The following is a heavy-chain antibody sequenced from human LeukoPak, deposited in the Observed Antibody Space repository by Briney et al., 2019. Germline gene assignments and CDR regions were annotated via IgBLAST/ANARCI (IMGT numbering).Heavy chain of an antibody. D-gene: IGHD6-19*01. CDR2: IKQDGSEK. J-gene: IGHJ4*02. CDR1: GFTFSSYW. V-gene: IGHV3-7*01. Sequence: PGGSLRLSCAASGFTFSSYWMHWVRQAPGKGLEWVANIKQDGSEKYYVDSVKGRFTISRDNSKNTLYLQMNSLRAEDTAVYYCAKDLWRSIAVAGTREDYWGQGTLVTVSS. CDR3: AKDLWRSIAVAGTREDY.